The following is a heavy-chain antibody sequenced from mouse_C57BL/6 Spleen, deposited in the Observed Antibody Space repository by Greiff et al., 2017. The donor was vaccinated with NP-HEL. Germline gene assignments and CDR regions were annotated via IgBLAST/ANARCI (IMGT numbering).Heavy chain of an antibody. CDR1: GYSFTDYN. V-gene: IGHV1-39*01. Sequence: EVQLQESGPELVKPGASVKISCKASGYSFTDYNMNWVKQSNGKSLEWIGVINPNYGTTSYNQKFKGKATLTVDQSSSTAYMQLNSLTSEDSAVYYCARRDTVGGTDAMDYWGQGTSVTVSS. J-gene: IGHJ4*01. CDR3: ARRDTVGGTDAMDY. CDR2: INPNYGTT. D-gene: IGHD1-1*01.